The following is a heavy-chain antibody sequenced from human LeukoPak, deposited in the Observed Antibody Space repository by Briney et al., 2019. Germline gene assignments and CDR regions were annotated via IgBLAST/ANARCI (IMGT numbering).Heavy chain of an antibody. J-gene: IGHJ4*02. D-gene: IGHD5-18*01. V-gene: IGHV3-21*01. CDR2: ITTSSSYI. CDR1: GFTFSRYS. Sequence: GGSLRLSCAASGFTFSRYSLNWVRQALGKGLEWVSSITTSSSYIYYADSVKGRFTISRDNARNSLYLHMNSLRAEDTAVYYCARDLGGYSYGSHFDYWGQGTLVTVSS. CDR3: ARDLGGYSYGSHFDY.